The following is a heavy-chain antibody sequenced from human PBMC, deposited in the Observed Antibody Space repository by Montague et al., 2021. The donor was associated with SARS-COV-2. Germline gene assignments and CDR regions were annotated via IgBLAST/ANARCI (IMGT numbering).Heavy chain of an antibody. CDR1: GGSISSSNYY. J-gene: IGHJ3*02. D-gene: IGHD5-12*01. Sequence: SETLSLTCTVSGGSISSSNYYWDWIRQPPGEGLEWIGSIYDSGSTXYNPSLKSRVTISVDTSKNHFSLKLSSVTAADTAVYYCARRGRKLLPVATTIGGFDSWGQGTMVTVSS. CDR2: IYDSGST. CDR3: ARRGRKLLPVATTIGGFDS. V-gene: IGHV4-39*02.